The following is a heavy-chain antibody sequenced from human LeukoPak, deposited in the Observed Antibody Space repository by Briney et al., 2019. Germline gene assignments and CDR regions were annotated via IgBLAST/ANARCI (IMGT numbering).Heavy chain of an antibody. CDR1: GGSFSGYY. J-gene: IGHJ6*02. CDR2: INHSGSA. Sequence: SETLSLTCAVYGGSFSGYYWSWIRQPPGKGLEWIGEINHSGSANYNPSLKSRVTISVDASKNQSSLQLSSVTAADTAVYYCARIYDFSSLDLWGQGTTVTVSS. CDR3: ARIYDFSSLDL. V-gene: IGHV4-34*01. D-gene: IGHD3-3*01.